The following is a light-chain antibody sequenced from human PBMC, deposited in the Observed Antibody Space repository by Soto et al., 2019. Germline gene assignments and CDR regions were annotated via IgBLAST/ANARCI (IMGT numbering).Light chain of an antibody. V-gene: IGLV2-8*01. CDR1: SSDVGAYNY. CDR2: EVT. Sequence: QSALTQPPSASGSPGQSVTISCTGTSSDVGAYNYVSWYQQHAGKAPKLVIYEVTKRPSGVPDRFSGSKSANTASLTVSGLQAEYEADYYCSSFASSNTCVFGGGTKLTVL. J-gene: IGLJ3*02. CDR3: SSFASSNTCV.